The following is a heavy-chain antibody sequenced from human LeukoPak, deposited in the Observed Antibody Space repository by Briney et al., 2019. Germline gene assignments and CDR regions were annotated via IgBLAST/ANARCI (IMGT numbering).Heavy chain of an antibody. CDR2: FDPEDGET. J-gene: IGHJ2*01. Sequence: ASVKVSCKVSGYTLTELSMHWVRQAPGKGLEWMGGFDPEDGETIYAQKFQGRVTMTEDTSTDTAYMELSSLRSEDTAVYYCATGPPYCSSTSCRYFDLWGRGTLVTVSS. CDR3: ATGPPYCSSTSCRYFDL. V-gene: IGHV1-24*01. CDR1: GYTLTELS. D-gene: IGHD2-2*01.